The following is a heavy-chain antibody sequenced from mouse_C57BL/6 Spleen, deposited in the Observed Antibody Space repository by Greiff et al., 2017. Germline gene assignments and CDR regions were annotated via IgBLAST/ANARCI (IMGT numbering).Heavy chain of an antibody. D-gene: IGHD3-2*02. CDR3: AYSSGYAFDY. J-gene: IGHJ2*01. V-gene: IGHV1-82*01. CDR2: IYPGDGDT. Sequence: VQVVESGPELVKPGASVKISCKASGYAFSSSWMNWVKQRPGKGLEWIGRIYPGDGDTNYNGKFKGKATLTADKSSSTAYMQLSSLTSEDSAVYFCAYSSGYAFDYWGQGTTLTVSS. CDR1: GYAFSSSW.